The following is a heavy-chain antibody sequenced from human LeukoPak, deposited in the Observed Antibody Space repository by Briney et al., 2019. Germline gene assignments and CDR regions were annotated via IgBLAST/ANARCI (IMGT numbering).Heavy chain of an antibody. V-gene: IGHV4-34*01. CDR2: INHSGST. D-gene: IGHD2-21*02. J-gene: IGHJ6*03. CDR1: GGSFSGYY. Sequence: NSSETLSLTCAVYGGSFSGYYWSWIRQPPGKGLEWIGEINHSGSTNYNPSLKSRVTISVDRSKNQFSLKLSSVTAADTAVYYCARIYCGGDCRGYYYHYYMDVWGKGTTVTISS. CDR3: ARIYCGGDCRGYYYHYYMDV.